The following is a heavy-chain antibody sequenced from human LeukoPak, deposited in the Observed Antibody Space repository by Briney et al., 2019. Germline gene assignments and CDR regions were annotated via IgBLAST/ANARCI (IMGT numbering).Heavy chain of an antibody. CDR3: ARGASRSFDY. J-gene: IGHJ4*02. CDR2: MNPNSGNT. V-gene: IGHV1-8*03. CDR1: GYTFTTYE. Sequence: VASVKVSCKASGYTFTTYEIHWVRQATGQGLEWMGWMNPNSGNTAYVQKFQGRLTSTRTTSINTAYMELSSLRSEDTAVYYCARGASRSFDYWGQGTLVTVSS.